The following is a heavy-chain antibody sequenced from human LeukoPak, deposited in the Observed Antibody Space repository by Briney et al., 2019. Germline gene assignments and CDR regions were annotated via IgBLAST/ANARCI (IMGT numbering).Heavy chain of an antibody. Sequence: SETLSLTCTVSGGSISSSSYYWGWIRQPPGKGLEWIGSIYYSGSTYYNPSLKSRVTISVDTSKNQFSLKLSSVTAADTAVYYCVRHAGAHYGDYFDYWGQGTLVTVS. D-gene: IGHD4-17*01. J-gene: IGHJ4*02. CDR2: IYYSGST. CDR3: VRHAGAHYGDYFDY. V-gene: IGHV4-39*01. CDR1: GGSISSSSYY.